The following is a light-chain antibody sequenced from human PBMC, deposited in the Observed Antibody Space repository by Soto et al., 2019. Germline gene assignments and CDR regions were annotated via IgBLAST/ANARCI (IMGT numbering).Light chain of an antibody. CDR2: DAS. CDR3: QQRSNWPIT. J-gene: IGKJ5*01. CDR1: ETVSSN. Sequence: EIEMTQSPATLSVSPGERATLSCRASETVSSNLAWYQQKPGQAPRLLIYDASTRATGIPARFSGSGSGTDFTLTIGSLEPEDFAIYYCQQRSNWPITFGQGTRLEIK. V-gene: IGKV3-11*01.